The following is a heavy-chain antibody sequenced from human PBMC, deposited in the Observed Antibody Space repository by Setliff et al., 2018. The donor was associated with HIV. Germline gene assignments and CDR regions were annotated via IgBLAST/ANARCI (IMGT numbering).Heavy chain of an antibody. CDR2: INHSGST. J-gene: IGHJ4*02. CDR3: ARRAGSDYFTRFDY. V-gene: IGHV4-34*01. CDR1: GGSFGGYY. Sequence: SETLSLTCAVYGGSFGGYYWSWIRQPPGKGLEWIGEINHSGSTNYNPSLKSRVTISVDTSMDQFSLKLNSVTAADTAVYYCARRAGSDYFTRFDYWGQGTLVTVSS. D-gene: IGHD3-10*01.